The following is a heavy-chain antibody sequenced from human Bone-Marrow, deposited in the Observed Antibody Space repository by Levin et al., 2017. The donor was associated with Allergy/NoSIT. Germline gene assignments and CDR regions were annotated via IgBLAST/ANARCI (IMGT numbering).Heavy chain of an antibody. CDR1: GGSMNSGGYS. J-gene: IGHJ5*02. V-gene: IGHV4-30-2*01. CDR3: VRVLNWFDP. Sequence: PSETLSLTCAVSGGSMNSGGYSWSWIRQPPGKGLELIGYVYQSGTTYYTPSLRGRVAISVDRSTNQFSLELTSVTAADTAVYYCVRVLNWFDPWGQGIQVTVSS. CDR2: VYQSGTT.